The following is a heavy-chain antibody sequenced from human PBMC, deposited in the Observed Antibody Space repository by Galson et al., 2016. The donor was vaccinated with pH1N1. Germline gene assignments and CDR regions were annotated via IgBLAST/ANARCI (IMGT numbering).Heavy chain of an antibody. CDR3: AKVWGPYSGNFPFNNYYTLDV. CDR1: GFTFSNYG. V-gene: IGHV3-33*06. CDR2: IWFDGRHK. Sequence: SLRLSCAASGFTFSNYGMHWVRQAPGKGLEWVAVIWFDGRHKYYADSVKGRFTISRDNSKNTLYLQMNSLRGEDTAMYYCAKVWGPYSGNFPFNNYYTLDVRGQGTKVTVSS. J-gene: IGHJ6*02. D-gene: IGHD1-26*01.